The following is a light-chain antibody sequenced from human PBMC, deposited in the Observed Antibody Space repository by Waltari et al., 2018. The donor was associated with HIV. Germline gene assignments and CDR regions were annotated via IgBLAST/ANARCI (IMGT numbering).Light chain of an antibody. Sequence: QSALTQPASVPGSPGQSITISCPGTGSAVGGYKYVYWYLQQPGKAPKLLISEVSNRPSGVSNRFSGSKSGNTASLTISGLQAEDEADYYCSSYTTSSTWVFGGGTKLTVL. CDR2: EVS. V-gene: IGLV2-14*01. J-gene: IGLJ3*02. CDR3: SSYTTSSTWV. CDR1: GSAVGGYKY.